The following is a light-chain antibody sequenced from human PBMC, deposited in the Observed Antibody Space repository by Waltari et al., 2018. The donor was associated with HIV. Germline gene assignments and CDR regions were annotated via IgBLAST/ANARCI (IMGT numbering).Light chain of an antibody. CDR3: QHVNSFPPFT. V-gene: IGKV1-9*01. J-gene: IGKJ3*01. CDR1: QGISSN. Sequence: QLTQSPSFLSASVGDRVVITCRASQGISSNLAWYQQKPGRAPKLLSYAASSLPSGVPSRFGGGGSGTQFALALRNLQPEDCATYYCQHVNSFPPFTFGPGTTVDVK. CDR2: AAS.